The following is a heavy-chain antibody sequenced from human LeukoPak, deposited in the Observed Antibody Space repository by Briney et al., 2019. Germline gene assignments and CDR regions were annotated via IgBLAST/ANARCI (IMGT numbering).Heavy chain of an antibody. CDR3: TSHGLGSYYDY. V-gene: IGHV3-49*03. CDR2: IRSKAYGGTT. D-gene: IGHD3-10*01. Sequence: GGSLRLSCTASGFTFGDYAMSWLRQAPGKGLEWVGFIRSKAYGGTTEYAASVKGRFTISRDDSKSIAYLQMNSLKTEDTAVYYCTSHGLGSYYDYWGQGTLVTVSS. CDR1: GFTFGDYA. J-gene: IGHJ4*02.